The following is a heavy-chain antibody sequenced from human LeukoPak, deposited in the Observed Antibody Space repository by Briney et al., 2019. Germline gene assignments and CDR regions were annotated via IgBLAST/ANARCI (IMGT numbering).Heavy chain of an antibody. CDR1: GFTFSSYE. V-gene: IGHV3-48*03. CDR3: ARDDVVATVIED. J-gene: IGHJ4*02. D-gene: IGHD4-17*01. CDR2: ISSSGSTI. Sequence: PGGSLRLSCAASGFTFSSYEMNWVRQAPGKGLEWVSYISSSGSTIYYADSVKGRFTIYRDNSKNTVYLQMNSLRAEDTAVNYCARDDVVATVIEDWGEGTLVTV.